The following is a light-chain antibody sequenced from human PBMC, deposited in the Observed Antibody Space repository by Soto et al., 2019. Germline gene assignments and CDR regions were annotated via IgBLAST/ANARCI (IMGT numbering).Light chain of an antibody. CDR1: WYNIGKNL. Sequence: QSVLTQPPSASGTPGQTVTISCSGGWYNIGKNLGYWYQQFPGTAPKLLIYMTNQRPSGVPDRFSVSKSGSSASLAVSGLRSEDEAVYYCAAWDDSLRAWVFGGGTKLTVL. CDR3: AAWDDSLRAWV. CDR2: MTN. V-gene: IGLV1-47*01. J-gene: IGLJ3*02.